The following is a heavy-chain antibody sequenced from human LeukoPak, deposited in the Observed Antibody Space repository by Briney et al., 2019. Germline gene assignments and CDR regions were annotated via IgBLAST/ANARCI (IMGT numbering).Heavy chain of an antibody. CDR2: ISAYNGNT. CDR1: GYTFTSHS. V-gene: IGHV1-18*01. J-gene: IGHJ6*03. D-gene: IGHD3-3*01. Sequence: ASVKVSCKTSGYTFTSHSITWVRQAPGQGLEWMGWISAYNGNTNYAQKLQGRVTMTTDTSTSTAYMELRSLRSDDTAVYYCARGLYYDFWSGITPYYYYYMDVWGKGTTVTVSS. CDR3: ARGLYYDFWSGITPYYYYYMDV.